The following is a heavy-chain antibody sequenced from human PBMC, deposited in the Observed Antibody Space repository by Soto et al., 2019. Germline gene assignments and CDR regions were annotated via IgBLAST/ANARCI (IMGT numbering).Heavy chain of an antibody. V-gene: IGHV3-33*01. CDR3: ARDGDDYGGNSLDAFDI. D-gene: IGHD4-17*01. CDR1: GFTFSSYG. CDR2: IWYDGSNK. J-gene: IGHJ3*02. Sequence: QVQLVESGGGVVQPGRSLRLSCAASGFTFSSYGMHWVRQAPGKGLEWVAVIWYDGSNKYYADSVKGRFTISRDNSKNTLYLQMNSLRAEDTAVYYCARDGDDYGGNSLDAFDIWGQGTMVTVSS.